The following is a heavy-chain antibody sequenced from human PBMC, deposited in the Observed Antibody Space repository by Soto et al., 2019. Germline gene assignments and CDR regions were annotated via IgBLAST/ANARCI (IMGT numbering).Heavy chain of an antibody. Sequence: VQLVQSGAEVKKPGASVKVSCKVSGYTFTSFDINWVRQATGQGLEWMGWMNPSTGATGYAEKFQGRVTMTRDTSISTAYMELSGLRSEDTAEYFCARASYGSGSYYLPDMDVWDQGTTVTVSS. D-gene: IGHD3-10*01. CDR2: MNPSTGAT. V-gene: IGHV1-8*01. CDR1: GYTFTSFD. J-gene: IGHJ6*02. CDR3: ARASYGSGSYYLPDMDV.